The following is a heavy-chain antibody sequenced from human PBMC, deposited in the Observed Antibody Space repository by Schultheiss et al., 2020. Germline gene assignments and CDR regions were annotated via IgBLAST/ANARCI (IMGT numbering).Heavy chain of an antibody. CDR3: ARGMITFGGVPEDY. CDR1: GFTFSSYG. CDR2: IRSKANSYAT. Sequence: GGSLRLSCAASGFTFSSYGMHWVRQAPGKGLEWVGRIRSKANSYATAYAASVKGRFTISRDNSKNTLYLQMNSLRAEDTAVYYCARGMITFGGVPEDYWGQGTLVTGSS. V-gene: IGHV3-73*01. J-gene: IGHJ4*02. D-gene: IGHD3-16*01.